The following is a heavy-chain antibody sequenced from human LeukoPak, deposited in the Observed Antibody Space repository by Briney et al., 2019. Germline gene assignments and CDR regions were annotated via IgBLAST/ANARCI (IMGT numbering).Heavy chain of an antibody. D-gene: IGHD6-13*01. Sequence: GGSLRLSCAASGFTFSSYEMNWVRQAPGKGVEWVSYISSSGRTFYYADSVKGRFTISRDNGKNSLYLQMNSLRVEDTAVYYCARDSRGSSWFFDYWGQGALVTVSS. J-gene: IGHJ4*02. CDR3: ARDSRGSSWFFDY. CDR1: GFTFSSYE. V-gene: IGHV3-48*03. CDR2: ISSSGRTF.